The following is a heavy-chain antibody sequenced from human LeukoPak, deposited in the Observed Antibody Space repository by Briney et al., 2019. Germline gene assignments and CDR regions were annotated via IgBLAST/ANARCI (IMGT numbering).Heavy chain of an antibody. CDR3: AKGGKYCSSTSCHLLFDY. J-gene: IGHJ4*02. V-gene: IGHV3-23*01. CDR2: ISGSGGST. Sequence: GGSLRLSCAASGFTFSGYVMTWVRQAPGKGLQWVSGISGSGGSTYYADSVKGRFTISRDNSNNTLYLQMNSLRAEDTAVYYCAKGGKYCSSTSCHLLFDYWGQGTLVTVSS. CDR1: GFTFSGYV. D-gene: IGHD2-2*01.